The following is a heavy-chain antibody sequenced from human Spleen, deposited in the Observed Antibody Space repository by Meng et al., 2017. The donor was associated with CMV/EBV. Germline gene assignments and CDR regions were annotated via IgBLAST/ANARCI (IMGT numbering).Heavy chain of an antibody. D-gene: IGHD3-3*01. J-gene: IGHJ6*02. CDR3: ARLKKLRFLEWGPDRGYGMDV. V-gene: IGHV4-34*01. CDR1: GFTFSNAW. Sequence: ESLKISCAASGFTFSNAWMSWVRQPPGKGLEWIGEINHSGSTNYNPSLKSRVTISVDTSKNQFSLKLSSVTAADTAVYYCARLKKLRFLEWGPDRGYGMDVWGQGTTVTVSS. CDR2: INHSGST.